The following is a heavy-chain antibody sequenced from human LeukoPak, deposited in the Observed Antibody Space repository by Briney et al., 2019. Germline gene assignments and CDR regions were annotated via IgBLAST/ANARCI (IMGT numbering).Heavy chain of an antibody. Sequence: RPGGSLRLSCAASGFTFSSYAMTWVRQVPGRGPEWVANVNRDGSETYYLDSVKGRFTISKDNAKNSLYLQMNSLRAEDTALYHCARNNGMDVWGQGTTVIVSS. J-gene: IGHJ6*02. CDR3: ARNNGMDV. CDR1: GFTFSSYA. V-gene: IGHV3-7*03. CDR2: VNRDGSET.